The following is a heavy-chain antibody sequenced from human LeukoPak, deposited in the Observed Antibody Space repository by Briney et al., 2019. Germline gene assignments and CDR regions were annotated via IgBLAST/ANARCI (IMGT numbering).Heavy chain of an antibody. Sequence: GGSLRLSCAASGFTFSSYGMHWVRQAPGKGLEWVAVISYDGSNKYYADSVKGRFTISRDNSKNTLYLQMNSLRAEDTAVYYCAKAFHYWGQGTLVTVSS. CDR2: ISYDGSNK. CDR1: GFTFSSYG. CDR3: AKAFHY. J-gene: IGHJ4*02. V-gene: IGHV3-30*18.